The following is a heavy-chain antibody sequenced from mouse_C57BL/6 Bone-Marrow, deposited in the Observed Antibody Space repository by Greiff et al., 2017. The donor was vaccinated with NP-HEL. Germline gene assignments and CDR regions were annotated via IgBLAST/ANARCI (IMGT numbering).Heavy chain of an antibody. V-gene: IGHV5-6*01. CDR3: ARNYYGSSLSWYFDV. CDR2: ISSGGSYT. J-gene: IGHJ1*03. D-gene: IGHD1-1*01. CDR1: GFTFSSYG. Sequence: EVQGVESGGDLVKPGGSLKLSCAASGFTFSSYGMSWVRQTPDKRLEWVATISSGGSYTYYPDSVKGRFTISRDNATNTLYLQMSSLKSEDTAMYYCARNYYGSSLSWYFDVWGTGTTVTVSS.